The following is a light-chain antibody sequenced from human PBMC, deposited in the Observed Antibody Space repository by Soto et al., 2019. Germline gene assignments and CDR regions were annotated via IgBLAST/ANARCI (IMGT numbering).Light chain of an antibody. CDR3: AAWDDNLSGVV. Sequence: HSVVTQPPSASGTPGQRVTISCSGSSSNIGSNYVYWYQQLPGTAPKLLIYRSNQRPSGVPDRFSGSKSGTSASLAISGLRSEDEADYYCAAWDDNLSGVVFGGGTKVTVL. V-gene: IGLV1-47*01. CDR2: RSN. CDR1: SSNIGSNY. J-gene: IGLJ3*02.